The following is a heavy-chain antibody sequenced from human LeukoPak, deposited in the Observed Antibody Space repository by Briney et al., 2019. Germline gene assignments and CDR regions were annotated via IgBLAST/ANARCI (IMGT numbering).Heavy chain of an antibody. D-gene: IGHD5-24*01. CDR3: ASADGYELDY. Sequence: SETLSLTCTVSGDSISGSSYYWGWIRQPPGKGLEWIGNVYYGGSTYYNPSLKSRVSRAVDTSNNQFSLEVGSVTAAHSAVYYCASADGYELDYRGQGTLVTVSS. J-gene: IGHJ4*02. CDR1: GDSISGSSYY. CDR2: VYYGGST. V-gene: IGHV4-39*01.